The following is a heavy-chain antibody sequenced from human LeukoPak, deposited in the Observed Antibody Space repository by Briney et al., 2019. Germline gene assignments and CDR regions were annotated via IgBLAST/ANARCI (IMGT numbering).Heavy chain of an antibody. CDR1: GGTFSIYA. CDR2: IIPIFGTA. J-gene: IGHJ4*02. V-gene: IGHV1-69*13. Sequence: GASVKVSCKASGGTFSIYAISWVRQAPGQGLEWMGGIIPIFGTANYAQKFQGRVTITADESTSTAYMELSSLRSEDTAVYYCARDRLPYYDSSGYYYDPFDYWGQGTLVTVSS. D-gene: IGHD3-22*01. CDR3: ARDRLPYYDSSGYYYDPFDY.